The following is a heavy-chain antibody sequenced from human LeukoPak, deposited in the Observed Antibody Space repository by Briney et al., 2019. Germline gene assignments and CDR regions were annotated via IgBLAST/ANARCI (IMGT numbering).Heavy chain of an antibody. V-gene: IGHV3-53*01. J-gene: IGHJ5*02. CDR2: IYTGGNT. Sequence: GGSLRLSCAASGFTVSSNYMTWVRQPAGKGLEWVSVIYTGGNTYYADSVKGRFTISRDNSKNTLYLQMNNLRADDTAVYYCARGGTTLIVPISWGQGTLVTVSS. CDR3: ARGGTTLIVPIS. D-gene: IGHD3-22*01. CDR1: GFTVSSNY.